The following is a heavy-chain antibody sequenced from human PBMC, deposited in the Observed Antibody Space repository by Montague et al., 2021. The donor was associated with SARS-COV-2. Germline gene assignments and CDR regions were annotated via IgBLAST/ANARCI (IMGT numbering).Heavy chain of an antibody. CDR3: ARDTRITMLVVVNRYGMDV. CDR2: IYYSGST. Sequence: SETLSLTCTVSGGAISSSSYYWDWIRQPPGKGLEWIGSIYYSGSTYYNPSLKSRVTISVDTSKNQFSLKLSSVTAADTAVYYCARDTRITMLVVVNRYGMDVWGQGTTVTVSS. J-gene: IGHJ6*02. V-gene: IGHV4-39*07. CDR1: GGAISSSSYY. D-gene: IGHD3-22*01.